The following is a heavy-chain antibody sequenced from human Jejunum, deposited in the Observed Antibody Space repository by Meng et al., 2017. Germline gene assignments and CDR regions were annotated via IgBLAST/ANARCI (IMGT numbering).Heavy chain of an antibody. V-gene: IGHV4-34*01. CDR2: IHPSGRT. D-gene: IGHD3-9*01. Sequence: HVQLSQWGRGLCKPSGPLSLTLAFDGGSFSDHYLTWIRQPPGKGLEWIGEIHPSGRTYDSPSLQSRVTITLDTSKNQFSLTLNSVTAADTAVYYCARGDDWAKSGNFWGQGTLVTVSS. CDR1: GGSFSDHY. CDR3: ARGDDWAKSGNF. J-gene: IGHJ4*02.